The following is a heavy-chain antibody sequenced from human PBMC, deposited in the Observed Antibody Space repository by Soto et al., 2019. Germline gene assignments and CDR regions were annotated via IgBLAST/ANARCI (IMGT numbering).Heavy chain of an antibody. D-gene: IGHD2-15*01. CDR3: AHVLVVVANYGMDV. CDR1: GFSLSTNGVG. J-gene: IGHJ6*02. V-gene: IGHV2-5*02. Sequence: QITLKESGPTLVKPTQTLTLTCTFSGFSLSTNGVGVGWIRQPRGKALEWLALIYWDDDKRYSPSLTSRLTITRDTSKNQVVLTMTNMDPVDTATYYCAHVLVVVANYGMDVWGQGTTVTVSS. CDR2: IYWDDDK.